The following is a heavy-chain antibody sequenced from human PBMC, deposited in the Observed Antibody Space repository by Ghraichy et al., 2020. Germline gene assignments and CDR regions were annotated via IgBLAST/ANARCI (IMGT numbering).Heavy chain of an antibody. Sequence: GGSLRLSCAASGFIFRSYAMHWVRQAPGRGLEVVSAVSTSGIGTYYATSVKGRFSISRDNSKNTLYLQMGNLRAEDTAVYYCAGDYFDTSGYWSHAFDIWGQGTMVTVSS. CDR1: GFIFRSYA. CDR2: VSTSGIGT. J-gene: IGHJ3*02. CDR3: AGDYFDTSGYWSHAFDI. D-gene: IGHD3-22*01. V-gene: IGHV3-64*01.